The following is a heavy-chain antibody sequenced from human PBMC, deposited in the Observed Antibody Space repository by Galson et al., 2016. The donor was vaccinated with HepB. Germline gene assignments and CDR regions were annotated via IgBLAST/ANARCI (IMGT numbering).Heavy chain of an antibody. V-gene: IGHV4-30-2*01. D-gene: IGHD3-10*01. Sequence: TLSLTCAVSGGSISGGGYAWNWIRQPPGKGLEWVGYIYQNGRTYYNPSLKSRVTISLDRSNNDFSLNLNSVTAAETAFYFCARETPHGLGTNFDFWGQGILVTVSS. CDR3: ARETPHGLGTNFDF. CDR1: GGSISGGGYA. CDR2: IYQNGRT. J-gene: IGHJ4*02.